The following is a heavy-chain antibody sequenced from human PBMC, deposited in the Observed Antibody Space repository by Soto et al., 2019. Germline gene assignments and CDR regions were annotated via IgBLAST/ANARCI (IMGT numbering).Heavy chain of an antibody. CDR3: ARTPSFRLGGFLGDFDY. CDR1: GGSISNYY. D-gene: IGHD1-26*01. J-gene: IGHJ4*02. Sequence: PSETLSLTCTVSGGSISNYYWSWIRQPPGKGLEWIGYIYYSGSTNYNPSLKSRVTISVDTSKNQFSLKLSSVTAADTAVYSCARTPSFRLGGFLGDFDYWGQGIPVTVSS. CDR2: IYYSGST. V-gene: IGHV4-59*08.